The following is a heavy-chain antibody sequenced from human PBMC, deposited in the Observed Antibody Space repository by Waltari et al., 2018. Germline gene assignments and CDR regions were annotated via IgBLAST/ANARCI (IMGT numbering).Heavy chain of an antibody. CDR3: AREKGRFGEFLDL. D-gene: IGHD3-10*01. V-gene: IGHV3-74*01. CDR2: INTDGSST. J-gene: IGHJ5*02. Sequence: VQLVQSGAEVKKPGSSVKVSCKASGFTFSSYWMHWVRQAPGKGLVWVSRINTDGSSTSYADSVKGRFTISRDNAKNTLYLQMNSLRAEDTAVYYCAREKGRFGEFLDLWGQGTLVTVSS. CDR1: GFTFSSYW.